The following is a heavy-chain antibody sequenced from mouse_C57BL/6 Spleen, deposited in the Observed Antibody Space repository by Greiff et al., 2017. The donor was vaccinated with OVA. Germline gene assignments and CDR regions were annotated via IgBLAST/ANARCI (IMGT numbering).Heavy chain of an antibody. CDR3: TTGNYGIYFDY. J-gene: IGHJ2*01. D-gene: IGHD2-1*01. CDR1: GFNIKDDY. CDR2: IDPENGDT. Sequence: EVQLQQSGAELVRPGASVKLSCTASGFNIKDDYMHWVKQRPEQGLEWIGWIDPENGDTEYASKFQGKATITADTSSNTAYLQLSSLTSEDTAVYYCTTGNYGIYFDYWGQGTTLTVSS. V-gene: IGHV14-4*01.